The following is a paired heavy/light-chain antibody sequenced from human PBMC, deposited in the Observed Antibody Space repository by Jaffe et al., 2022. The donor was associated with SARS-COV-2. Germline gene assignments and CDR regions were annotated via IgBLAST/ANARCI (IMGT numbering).Light chain of an antibody. CDR3: HLYGTSGNT. V-gene: IGKV3-20*01. J-gene: IGKJ2*01. Sequence: EVVLTQSPGTVSLSPGEGVALSCRASQTINSYYVAWYQQKPGQAPRLLIYGVSDRATGVPDRFSGSGTGTDFTLTISRLEPEDFAVYYCHLYGTSGNTFGQGTKLEFK. CDR2: GVS. CDR1: QTINSYY.
Heavy chain of an antibody. CDR2: ISGYNGNT. CDR3: ARDTLQGEISMVEPIIYYALDV. V-gene: IGHV1-18*01. J-gene: IGHJ6*02. Sequence: QVQLVQSGPEVKNPGASVKVSCKASGYIFRNYGISWVRQAPGQGPEWLGWISGYNGNTNYAQRVQGRVTMTADTSTGTVYMEMRRLRPDDTATYYCARDTLQGEISMVEPIIYYALDVWGQGTTVTVSS. D-gene: IGHD3-10*01. CDR1: GYIFRNYG.